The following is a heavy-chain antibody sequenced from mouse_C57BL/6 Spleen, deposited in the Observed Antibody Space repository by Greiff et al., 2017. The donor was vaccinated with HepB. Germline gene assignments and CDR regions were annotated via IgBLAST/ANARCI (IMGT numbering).Heavy chain of an antibody. Sequence: EVKVEESGAELVRPGASVKLSCTASGFNIKDYYMHWVKQRPEQGLEWIGRIDPEDGDTEYAPKFQGKATMTADTSSNTAYLQLSSLTSEDTAVYYCTTTGGSSYYAMDYWGQGTSVTVSS. CDR2: IDPEDGDT. V-gene: IGHV14-1*01. CDR3: TTTGGSSYYAMDY. CDR1: GFNIKDYY. J-gene: IGHJ4*01. D-gene: IGHD1-1*01.